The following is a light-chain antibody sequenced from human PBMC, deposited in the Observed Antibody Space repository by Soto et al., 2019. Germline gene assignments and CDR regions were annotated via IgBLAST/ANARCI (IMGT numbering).Light chain of an antibody. J-gene: IGLJ1*01. CDR3: NSQRSSGTRV. CDR1: SSDVGGYKH. V-gene: IGLV2-14*01. Sequence: QSALTQPASVSGSPGQSITISCTGTSSDVGGYKHVSWYQHHPGKAPKLMIYEVSNRPSGVSNRFSGSKSGYTASLTISGPQAQDEADYSCNSQRSSGTRVFGTGTKVTVL. CDR2: EVS.